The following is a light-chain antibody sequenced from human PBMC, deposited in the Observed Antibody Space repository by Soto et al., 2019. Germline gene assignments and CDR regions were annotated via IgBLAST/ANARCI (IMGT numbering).Light chain of an antibody. CDR2: EVS. CDR3: SSYTSSTTPYV. V-gene: IGLV2-14*01. Sequence: QSALTQPASVSGFLGQSITISCIGTSSDVGGYNYVSWYQQHPGKAPQLMIYEVSNRPSGVSNRFSGSKSGNTASLTISGLQAEDEADYYCSSYTSSTTPYVFGPGTKVTVL. J-gene: IGLJ1*01. CDR1: SSDVGGYNY.